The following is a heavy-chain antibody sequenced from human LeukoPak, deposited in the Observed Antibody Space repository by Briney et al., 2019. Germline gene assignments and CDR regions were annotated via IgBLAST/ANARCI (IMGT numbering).Heavy chain of an antibody. J-gene: IGHJ4*02. CDR1: GFTFSSYA. CDR2: ISYDGSNK. V-gene: IGHV3-30-3*01. CDR3: ARGDTWLADY. Sequence: PGGSLRLSCAASGFTFSSYAMHWVRQAPGKGLEWVAVISYDGSNKYYADSVKGRFTISRDNSKNTLYLQMNSLRAEDTAVYYCARGDTWLADYWGQGTLVTVSS. D-gene: IGHD5-12*01.